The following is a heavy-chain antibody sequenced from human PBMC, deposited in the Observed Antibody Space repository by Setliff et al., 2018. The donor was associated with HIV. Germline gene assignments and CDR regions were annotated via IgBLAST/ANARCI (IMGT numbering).Heavy chain of an antibody. CDR3: ARGRRITMIRGIIPFTY. D-gene: IGHD3-10*01. CDR2: VNHSGST. CDR1: GGSFSGYY. V-gene: IGHV4-34*01. J-gene: IGHJ4*02. Sequence: NPSETLSLTCAVYGGSFSGYYWTWIRQPPGKGLEWIGEVNHSGSTNYNPSLKSRVTISVDTSKNQFSLKLSSVTAADTAVYYCARGRRITMIRGIIPFTYWGQGTLVTVSS.